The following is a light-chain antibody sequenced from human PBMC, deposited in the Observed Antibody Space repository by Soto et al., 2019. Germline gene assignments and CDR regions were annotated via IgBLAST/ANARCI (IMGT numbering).Light chain of an antibody. CDR2: SDT. V-gene: IGLV3-21*04. Sequence: SYELTQPPSVSVAPGKTASISGGGNNIGSKGVHWYQQKPGQAPVLVIYSDTDLPPVIPERFSGSNPANLATLAISRVGAGDGADYYCQVWDRGSGYVVFGGGTKLTVL. CDR1: NIGSKG. J-gene: IGLJ2*01. CDR3: QVWDRGSGYVV.